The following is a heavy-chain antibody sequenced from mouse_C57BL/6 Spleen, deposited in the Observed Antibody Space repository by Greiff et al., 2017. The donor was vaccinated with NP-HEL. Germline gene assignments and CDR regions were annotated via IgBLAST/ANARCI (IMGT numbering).Heavy chain of an antibody. V-gene: IGHV5-4*01. CDR2: ISDGGSYT. CDR3: ARDRVTTVVDSLGDDYFDY. Sequence: EVHLVESGGGLVKPGGSLKLSCAASGFTFSSYAMSWVRQTPEKRLEWVATISDGGSYTYYPDNVKGRFTISRDNAKNNLYLQMSHLKSEDTAMYYCARDRVTTVVDSLGDDYFDYWGQGTTLTVSS. J-gene: IGHJ2*01. D-gene: IGHD1-1*01. CDR1: GFTFSSYA.